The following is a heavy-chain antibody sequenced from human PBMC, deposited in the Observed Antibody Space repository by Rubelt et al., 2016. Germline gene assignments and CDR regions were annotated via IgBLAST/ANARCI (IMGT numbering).Heavy chain of an antibody. CDR3: ARDQLALYAFDI. J-gene: IGHJ3*02. CDR2: ISAYDGNT. CDR1: GGTFRSYA. D-gene: IGHD1-1*01. V-gene: IGHV1-18*01. Sequence: QVQLVQSGAEVKKPGSSVKVSCKASGGTFRSYAISWVRQAPGQGLEWMGWISAYDGNTNYAQKLQGRVTMTTDTSTSTAYMELRSLRSDDTAVYVCARDQLALYAFDIWGQGTMVTVSS.